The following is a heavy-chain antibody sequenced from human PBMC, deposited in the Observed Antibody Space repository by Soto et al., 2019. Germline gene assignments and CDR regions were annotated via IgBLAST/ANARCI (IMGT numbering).Heavy chain of an antibody. CDR3: ARGRGISGSWWGHDH. Sequence: GGSLRLSCAPSGLSFRSYDMHWVRQAPGKGLQWVALISYDGSNKDYADSVKGRFTISRDNSKNTLYLQMNSLRTEDTALYYCARGRGISGSWWGHDHWGQGTLVTVSS. J-gene: IGHJ4*02. V-gene: IGHV3-30-3*01. CDR1: GLSFRSYD. CDR2: ISYDGSNK. D-gene: IGHD3-22*01.